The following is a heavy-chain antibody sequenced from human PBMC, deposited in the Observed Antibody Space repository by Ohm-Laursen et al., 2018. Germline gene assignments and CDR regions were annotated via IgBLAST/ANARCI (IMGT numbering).Heavy chain of an antibody. V-gene: IGHV3-23*01. CDR1: GFTFDDYA. D-gene: IGHD3-10*01. J-gene: IGHJ4*02. CDR2: FSGSGGRT. CDR3: AKSFPMVRGVCDY. Sequence: SLRLSCAASGFTFDDYAMHWVRQAPGKGLEWVSAFSGSGGRTYYADSVKGRFTISRDNSKNTLYLQMNNLRVEDTAVYYCAKSFPMVRGVCDYWGQGTLVTVSS.